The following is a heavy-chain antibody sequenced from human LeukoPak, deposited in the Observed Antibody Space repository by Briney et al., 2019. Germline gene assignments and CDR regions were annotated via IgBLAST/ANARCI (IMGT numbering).Heavy chain of an antibody. CDR1: GYTFTGHY. CDR3: ARSEYSSGWYTD. D-gene: IGHD6-19*01. J-gene: IGHJ4*02. Sequence: ASVKVSCKASGYTFTGHYMHWVRQAPGQGLEWMGWINPNSGGTKYAQKFQGRVTMTRDTSISTAYIELSMLRSDDAAVYYCARSEYSSGWYTDWGQGTLVTVSS. V-gene: IGHV1-2*02. CDR2: INPNSGGT.